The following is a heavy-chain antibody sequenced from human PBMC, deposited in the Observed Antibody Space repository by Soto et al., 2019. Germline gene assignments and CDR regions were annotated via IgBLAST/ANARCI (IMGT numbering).Heavy chain of an antibody. CDR1: GFTFSDYY. CDR2: ISSSSSYT. Sequence: GGSLRLSCAASGFTFSDYYMSWIRQAPGKGLEWVSYISSSSSYTNYADSVRGRFTISRDNAKNSLYLQMNSLRAEDTAVYYFARELGYSSGWYFDYWGQGTLGTVSS. V-gene: IGHV3-11*06. CDR3: ARELGYSSGWYFDY. J-gene: IGHJ4*02. D-gene: IGHD6-19*01.